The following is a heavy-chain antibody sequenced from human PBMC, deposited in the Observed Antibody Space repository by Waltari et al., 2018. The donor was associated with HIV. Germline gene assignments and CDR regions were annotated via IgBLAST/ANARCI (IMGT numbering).Heavy chain of an antibody. J-gene: IGHJ4*02. Sequence: QITLKESGPALVKPTETLTLTCSFSGFSLNPLAVGVGWIRQPPGKALEWLAIIYWHDEKRYSPSLDRRISITKDTDKNQVVVRMTDMDPVDTATYFCAHSLGTGAVYFDYWGQGTLVAVSS. CDR2: IYWHDEK. CDR1: GFSLNPLAVG. CDR3: AHSLGTGAVYFDY. V-gene: IGHV2-5*01. D-gene: IGHD2-8*01.